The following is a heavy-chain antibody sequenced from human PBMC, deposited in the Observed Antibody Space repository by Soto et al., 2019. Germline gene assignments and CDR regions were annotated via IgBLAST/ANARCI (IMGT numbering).Heavy chain of an antibody. Sequence: PGGSLRLSCSASGFTFSSYAMHWVRQAPGKGLEYVSAISSNGGSTYYADSVKGRFTISRDNSKNTLYLQMSSLRAEDTAVYYCVHGEYDFWSGRNYYYYGMDVWGQGTTVTVSS. CDR3: VHGEYDFWSGRNYYYYGMDV. V-gene: IGHV3-64D*08. CDR1: GFTFSSYA. CDR2: ISSNGGST. D-gene: IGHD3-3*01. J-gene: IGHJ6*02.